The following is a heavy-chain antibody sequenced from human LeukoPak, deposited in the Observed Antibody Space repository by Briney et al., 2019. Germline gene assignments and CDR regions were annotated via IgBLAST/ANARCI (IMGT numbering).Heavy chain of an antibody. Sequence: ASVKVSCKASGYTFTGYYMHWVRQAPGQGLEWMGWINPNSGGTNYAQKFQGRVTMTRDTSISTAYMELSRLRSDDTAVYYCARLYEIAFPFDYWGQGTLVTVSS. CDR2: INPNSGGT. CDR3: ARLYEIAFPFDY. D-gene: IGHD2-21*01. CDR1: GYTFTGYY. J-gene: IGHJ4*02. V-gene: IGHV1-2*02.